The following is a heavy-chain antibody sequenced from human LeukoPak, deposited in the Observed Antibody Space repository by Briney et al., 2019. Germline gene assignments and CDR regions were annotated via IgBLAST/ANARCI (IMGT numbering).Heavy chain of an antibody. J-gene: IGHJ4*02. Sequence: PGGSLRLCCAASVFTFSTYSMSWLPQAPGKGLEWVSSISGSSIYIYYADSVKGRFTISRDNAKNSLYLQMNSLRAGDTAVYYCARDPPYYDTSGYYYDYWGQGTLVTVSS. CDR3: ARDPPYYDTSGYYYDY. D-gene: IGHD3-22*01. CDR1: VFTFSTYS. V-gene: IGHV3-21*01. CDR2: ISGSSIYI.